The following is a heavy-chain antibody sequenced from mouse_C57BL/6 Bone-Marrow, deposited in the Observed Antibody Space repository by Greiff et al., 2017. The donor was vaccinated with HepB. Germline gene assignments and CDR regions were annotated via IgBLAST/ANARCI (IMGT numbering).Heavy chain of an antibody. V-gene: IGHV5-6*02. CDR3: ARRRLDY. Sequence: DVMLVESGGDLVKPGGSLKLSCAASGFTFSSYGMSWVRQTPDKRLEWVATISSGGSYTYYPDSVKGRFTISRDNAKNTLYLQMSSLKSEDTAMYYCARRRLDYWGQGTTLTVSS. CDR1: GFTFSSYG. J-gene: IGHJ2*01. CDR2: ISSGGSYT.